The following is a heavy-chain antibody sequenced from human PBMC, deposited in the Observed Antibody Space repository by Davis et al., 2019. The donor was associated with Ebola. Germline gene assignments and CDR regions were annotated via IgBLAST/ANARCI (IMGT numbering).Heavy chain of an antibody. CDR1: GFTFNTYN. CDR2: ISSSNSYR. J-gene: IGHJ4*02. Sequence: PSETLSLTCAASGFTFNTYNMNWVRQAPGKGLEWVSSISSSNSYRYYADSVRGRFTISRDNAENSLYLQMNSLRADDTAVYYCAKDAATVVVLAALDYWGQGTLVTVSS. V-gene: IGHV3-21*01. D-gene: IGHD2-15*01. CDR3: AKDAATVVVLAALDY.